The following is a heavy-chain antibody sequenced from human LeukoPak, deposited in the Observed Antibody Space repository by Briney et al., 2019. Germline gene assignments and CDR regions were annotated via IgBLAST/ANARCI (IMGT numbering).Heavy chain of an antibody. J-gene: IGHJ4*02. CDR2: IYTSGST. CDR1: GGSISSGSYY. CDR3: AAQYYDILS. Sequence: SETLSLTCTVSGGSISSGSYYWSWIRQPAGKGLEWIGRIYTSGSTNYNPSLKSRVTISVDTSKNQFSLKLSSVTAADTAVYYCAAQYYDILSWGQGTLVTVSS. V-gene: IGHV4-61*02. D-gene: IGHD3-9*01.